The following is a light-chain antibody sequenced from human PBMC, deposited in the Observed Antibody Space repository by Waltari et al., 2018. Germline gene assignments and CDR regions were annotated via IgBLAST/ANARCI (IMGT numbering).Light chain of an antibody. CDR3: QQYVSSPLT. J-gene: IGKJ4*01. Sequence: EIVLTQSPGTLSLSPGERATLSCRASQSVSSIYLAWYQQKPGQTPRLLIYGASSRATGIPDRLSGSGSGTDFTLTISRLEPEDSAVYYCQQYVSSPLTFGGGTKVEIK. V-gene: IGKV3-20*01. CDR1: QSVSSIY. CDR2: GAS.